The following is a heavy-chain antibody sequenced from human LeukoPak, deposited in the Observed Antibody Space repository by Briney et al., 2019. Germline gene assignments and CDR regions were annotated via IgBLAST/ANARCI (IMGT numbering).Heavy chain of an antibody. V-gene: IGHV3-21*01. J-gene: IGHJ4*02. D-gene: IGHD6-13*01. Sequence: GGSLRLSCAASGFSSYSLNWVRQAPGKGLEWVSSISSGSDYIYYADSVKGRFTISRDNAKNSLYLQMNSLRAEDTAIYYCARISGAAAQHFDYWGQGTLVTVSS. CDR3: ARISGAAAQHFDY. CDR2: ISSGSDYI. CDR1: GFSSYS.